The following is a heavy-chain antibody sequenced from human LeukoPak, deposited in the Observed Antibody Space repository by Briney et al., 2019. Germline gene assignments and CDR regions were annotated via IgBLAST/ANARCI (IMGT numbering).Heavy chain of an antibody. Sequence: PSETLSLTCTVSGGSISSYYWSWIRQPPGKGLEWIGYIYYSGSTNYNPSLKSRVTISVDPSKNQFSLKLSSVTAADTAVYYCARSAGGDGYNFDYWGQGTLVTVSS. CDR3: ARSAGGDGYNFDY. CDR2: IYYSGST. D-gene: IGHD5-24*01. CDR1: GGSISSYY. V-gene: IGHV4-59*01. J-gene: IGHJ4*02.